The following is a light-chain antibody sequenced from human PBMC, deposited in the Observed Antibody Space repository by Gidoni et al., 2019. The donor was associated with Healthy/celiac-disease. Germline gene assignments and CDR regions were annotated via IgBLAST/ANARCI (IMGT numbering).Light chain of an antibody. CDR2: DVS. CDR3: SSYTSSSTWV. J-gene: IGLJ3*02. Sequence: QSALTQPASVSGSPGQSITISCTGTSSDVGGYNYVSWYQQHPGKAPKLMIYDVSNRPSGVSNRFSGSKSGNTASLTISRLQAEDEADYSCSSYTSSSTWVFGGGTKLTVL. V-gene: IGLV2-14*03. CDR1: SSDVGGYNY.